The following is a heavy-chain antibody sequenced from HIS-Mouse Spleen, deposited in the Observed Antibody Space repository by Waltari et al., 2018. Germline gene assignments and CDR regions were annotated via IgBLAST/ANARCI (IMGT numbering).Heavy chain of an antibody. D-gene: IGHD6-19*01. Sequence: QVTLRESGPALVKPTQTLTLTCPFSGFSLSTSGLCVSWLRQPPGKALEWLARIDWDDDKYYSTSLKTRLTISRDTSKNQVVLTMTNMDPLDTATYYCARIAEGYTSGWYAFDYWGQGTLVTVSS. J-gene: IGHJ4*02. CDR2: IDWDDDK. CDR3: ARIAEGYTSGWYAFDY. CDR1: GFSLSTSGLC. V-gene: IGHV2-70*15.